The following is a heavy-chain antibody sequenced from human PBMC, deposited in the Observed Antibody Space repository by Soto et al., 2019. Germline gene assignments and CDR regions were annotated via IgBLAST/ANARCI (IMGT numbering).Heavy chain of an antibody. CDR2: INHSGST. CDR1: GGSFSGYY. Sequence: QVQLQQWGAGLLKPSETLSLTCAVYGGSFSGYYWSWIRQPPGKGLEWIGEINHSGSTNYNPYLKSRVTISVDTSKNQFSLKLSSVTAADTAVYYCARGSWLDYWGQGTLVTVSS. CDR3: ARGSWLDY. V-gene: IGHV4-34*01. J-gene: IGHJ4*02. D-gene: IGHD6-13*01.